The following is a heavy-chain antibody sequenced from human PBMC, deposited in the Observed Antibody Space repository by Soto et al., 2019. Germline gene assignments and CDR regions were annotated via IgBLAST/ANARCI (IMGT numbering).Heavy chain of an antibody. CDR1: GFTFTTYA. Sequence: EVQLLESGGGLVQPGGSLRLSCAASGFTFTTYAMTWARQAPGKGLEWVSPLGADGRSTFYANSVKGRFTVSRANSESTYYLQMNSLRAEDTAVYYCAKEITPYGYVGLDYWGQGTLVTVSS. CDR3: AKEITPYGYVGLDY. D-gene: IGHD5-18*01. J-gene: IGHJ4*02. V-gene: IGHV3-23*01. CDR2: LGADGRST.